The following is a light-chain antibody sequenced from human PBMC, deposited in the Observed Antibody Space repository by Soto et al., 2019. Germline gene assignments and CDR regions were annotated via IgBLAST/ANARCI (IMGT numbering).Light chain of an antibody. J-gene: IGLJ2*01. V-gene: IGLV1-51*01. CDR1: SSNIGNNY. CDR2: DNN. Sequence: QSVLTQPPSVSAAPGQKVTISCSGSSSNIGNNYVSWYQQLPGTAPKLLIYDNNKRPSGIPDRFSGSKSGTSATLGISGLQTEDEADYYCGTWDSSLSGLVFGRGTKLTVL. CDR3: GTWDSSLSGLV.